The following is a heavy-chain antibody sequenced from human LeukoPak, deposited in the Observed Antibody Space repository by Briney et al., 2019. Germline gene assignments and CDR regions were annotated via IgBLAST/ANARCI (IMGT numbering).Heavy chain of an antibody. CDR2: IKHDGGDK. CDR1: RFTFSNYW. D-gene: IGHD3-9*01. Sequence: GGSLRLSCAASRFTFSNYWLSWVRQAPGKGLEWVANIKHDGGDKHYVDSVKGRFTIARDSAKNSLNLQMNSLRAEDTAVYYCARGGNYYILAGYIFDYWGQGTLVTVSS. V-gene: IGHV3-7*03. CDR3: ARGGNYYILAGYIFDY. J-gene: IGHJ4*02.